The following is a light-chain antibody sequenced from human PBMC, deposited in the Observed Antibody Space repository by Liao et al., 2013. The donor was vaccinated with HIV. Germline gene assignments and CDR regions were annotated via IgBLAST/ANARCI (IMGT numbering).Light chain of an antibody. CDR2: QDN. V-gene: IGLV3-1*01. CDR1: KLGDKF. Sequence: SYELTQPPSVSVSPGQTASITCSGDKLGDKFVSWFQQKPGQSPALLIYQDNKRPSGIPERFSGSNSGNTATLTISGTQAMDEADYSCQAWDSTTASVFGTGTKVTVL. J-gene: IGLJ1*01. CDR3: QAWDSTTASV.